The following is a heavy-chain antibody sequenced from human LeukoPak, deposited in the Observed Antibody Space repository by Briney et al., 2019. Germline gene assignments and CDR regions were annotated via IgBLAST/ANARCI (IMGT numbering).Heavy chain of an antibody. CDR2: IRYDGTNQ. J-gene: IGHJ4*02. CDR1: GYIFSSYG. V-gene: IGHV3-30*02. D-gene: IGHD4-17*01. CDR3: AKDAYGALDY. Sequence: GGSLRLSCTASGYIFSSYGIHWVRQAPGKGLHWVTFIRYDGTNQYYADSVKGRFTVSRDNSKNTVYLQMNSLRPDDPAIYYCAKDAYGALDYWGQGTLVTVSS.